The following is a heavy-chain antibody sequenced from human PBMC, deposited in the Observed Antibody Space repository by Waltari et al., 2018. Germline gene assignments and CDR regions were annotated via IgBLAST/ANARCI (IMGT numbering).Heavy chain of an antibody. CDR1: GFTFDDYA. Sequence: EVQLVASGGGLVQPGRSLRLSCVGSGFTFDDYAMYWVRERPGRGLEWVSGIGWNSCAIGYADSVRGRFTTYRDNAKKSLYLQMGRLGPEDTALYYCVKGGWGFGAFYEQHWGQGIQVTVSS. CDR2: IGWNSCAI. CDR3: VKGGWGFGAFYEQH. D-gene: IGHD3-10*01. J-gene: IGHJ4*02. V-gene: IGHV3-9*01.